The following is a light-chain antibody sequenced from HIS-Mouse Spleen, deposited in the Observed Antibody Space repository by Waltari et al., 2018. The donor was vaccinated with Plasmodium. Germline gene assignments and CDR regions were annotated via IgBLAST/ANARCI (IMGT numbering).Light chain of an antibody. Sequence: DIQMTQSPSSLSASVGDRVTITCRASQSISSYLNWYQQKPGKAPKILISAASCLKIGVPSRFSGSGSGTDFTLTISSLQPEDFATYNCQQSYSTWTFGQGTKVEIK. CDR1: QSISSY. CDR2: AAS. J-gene: IGKJ1*01. CDR3: QQSYSTWT. V-gene: IGKV1-39*01.